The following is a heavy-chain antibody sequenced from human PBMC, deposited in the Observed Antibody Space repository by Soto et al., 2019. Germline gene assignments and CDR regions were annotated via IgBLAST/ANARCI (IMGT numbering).Heavy chain of an antibody. CDR2: IGGGDDK. Sequence: VQLLESGGGLVQPGGSLRLSCEASGFTFSDYVMNWVRQGPGKGLEWVSTIGGGDDKYYADSVKGRFTISRDSSKNTLFLQMNSLRAEDTALYFCAKDGTRGCQHYYGMDVWGQGTTVTVSS. D-gene: IGHD1-26*01. CDR1: GFTFSDYV. V-gene: IGHV3-23*01. J-gene: IGHJ6*02. CDR3: AKDGTRGCQHYYGMDV.